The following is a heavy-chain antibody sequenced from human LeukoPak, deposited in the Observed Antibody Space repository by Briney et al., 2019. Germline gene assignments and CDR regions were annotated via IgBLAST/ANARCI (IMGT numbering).Heavy chain of an antibody. CDR3: AKDGRRLRVSYNWFDP. V-gene: IGHV3-30*04. Sequence: PGGSLRLSCAASGFTFSSYAMHWVRQAPGKGLEWVAVISYDGSNKYYADSVKGRFTISRDNSKNTLYLQMNSLRAEDTAVYYCAKDGRRLRVSYNWFDPWGQGTLVTVSS. CDR1: GFTFSSYA. J-gene: IGHJ5*02. D-gene: IGHD5-12*01. CDR2: ISYDGSNK.